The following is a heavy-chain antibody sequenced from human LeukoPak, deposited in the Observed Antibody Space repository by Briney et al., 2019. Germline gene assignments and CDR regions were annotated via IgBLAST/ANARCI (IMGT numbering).Heavy chain of an antibody. CDR1: GYTFTGYY. D-gene: IGHD1-1*01. Sequence: ASEKVSCNASGYTFTGYYMHWVRHAPGQGLEWMGWINPKSGGTNYEQKFQGRVIMTTDTAISTAYMELSRLTSDDTAVYYCARHMTTANNWFDPWGQGTLVTVSS. CDR3: ARHMTTANNWFDP. CDR2: INPKSGGT. J-gene: IGHJ5*02. V-gene: IGHV1-2*02.